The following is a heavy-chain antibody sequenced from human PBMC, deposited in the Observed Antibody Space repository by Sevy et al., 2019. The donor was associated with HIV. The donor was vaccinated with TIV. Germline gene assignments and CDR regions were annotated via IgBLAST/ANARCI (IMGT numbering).Heavy chain of an antibody. CDR3: ASTIDYDSSGYHFNFDY. CDR1: GFTFNSYA. V-gene: IGHV3-23*01. J-gene: IGHJ4*02. CDR2: ISGSGGST. D-gene: IGHD3-22*01. Sequence: GGSLRLSCAASGFTFNSYAMGWVRQAPGKGLEWVSGISGSGGSTYYADSVKGRFTISRDNPKNTQYLQMKSLRAEDTAAYYCASTIDYDSSGYHFNFDYWGQGILVTVSS.